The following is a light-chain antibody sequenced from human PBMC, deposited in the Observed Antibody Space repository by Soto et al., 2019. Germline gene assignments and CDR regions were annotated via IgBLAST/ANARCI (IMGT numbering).Light chain of an antibody. V-gene: IGKV3-15*01. CDR2: GAS. J-gene: IGKJ1*01. Sequence: EIVMTQSPATLSVSPGERATLSCRASQSVSSNXAWYQQKPGQAPRLLIYGASTRATGIPARFSGSGSGTEFTLTXXXXXSXXXXXXXXXXXXXWPPXTXGQGTKVEIK. CDR1: QSVSSN. CDR3: XXXXXWPPXT.